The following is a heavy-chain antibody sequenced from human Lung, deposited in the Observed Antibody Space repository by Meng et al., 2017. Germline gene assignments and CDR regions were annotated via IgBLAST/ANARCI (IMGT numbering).Heavy chain of an antibody. Sequence: VQLQQWGAGMLKPSGTLSTHGVVSVGAFRDSYWSWIRQPPGKGLEWIGEINHSGSTNYNPSLESRATISVDTSQNNLSLKLSSVTAADSAVYYCARGPTTMAHDFDYWGQGTLVTVSS. J-gene: IGHJ4*02. CDR1: VGAFRDSY. D-gene: IGHD4-11*01. V-gene: IGHV4-34*01. CDR2: INHSGST. CDR3: ARGPTTMAHDFDY.